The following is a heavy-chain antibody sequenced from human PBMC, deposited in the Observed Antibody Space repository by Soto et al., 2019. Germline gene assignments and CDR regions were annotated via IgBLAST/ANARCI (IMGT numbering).Heavy chain of an antibody. J-gene: IGHJ2*01. CDR1: GFRSASGSRFSDYG. D-gene: IGHD3-16*01. CDR2: ISYDGKQT. CDR3: ARDGWGSNWYFDL. V-gene: IGHV3-30*03. Sequence: PGGSLRLSCSASGFRSASGSRFSDYGIHWVRQAPGKGLEWVAVISYDGKQTYYADSVKGRFTISKDKSKRTLFLQMNSLRVDDTAVYYCARDGWGSNWYFDLWGRGTLVTVSS.